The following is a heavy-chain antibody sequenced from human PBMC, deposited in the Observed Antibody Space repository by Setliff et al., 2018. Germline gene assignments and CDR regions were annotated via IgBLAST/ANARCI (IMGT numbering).Heavy chain of an antibody. CDR2: ISHSGST. Sequence: PSETLSLTCTVSGYSISSGHYWGWIRQPPGKGLEWIGSISHSGSTYYNPSLKSRVTISVDTSKNQFSLKLSPVTAADTAVYYCARDRGGDWIYYFDYWGQGTLVTVSS. J-gene: IGHJ4*02. D-gene: IGHD2-21*02. CDR1: GYSISSGHY. V-gene: IGHV4-38-2*02. CDR3: ARDRGGDWIYYFDY.